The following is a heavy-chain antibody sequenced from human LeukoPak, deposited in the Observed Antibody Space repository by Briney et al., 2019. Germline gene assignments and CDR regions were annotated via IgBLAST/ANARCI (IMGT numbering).Heavy chain of an antibody. CDR3: ATSTTIFGVVSGDY. CDR1: GYTFTDYY. J-gene: IGHJ4*02. CDR2: INPNSGDT. Sequence: ASVKVSCKTSGYTFTDYYMYWVRQAPGQGLEWMGWINPNSGDTNYARRFQGRVTMTRETSISTAYMELSRLRPDDTAVYYCATSTTIFGVVSGDYWGQGTLVTVS. D-gene: IGHD3-3*01. V-gene: IGHV1-2*02.